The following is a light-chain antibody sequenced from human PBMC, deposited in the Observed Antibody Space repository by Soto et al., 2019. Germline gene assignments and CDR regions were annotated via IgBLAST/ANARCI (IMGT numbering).Light chain of an antibody. CDR2: EVS. CDR3: SSYTSSLIWV. Sequence: SALTQPASVSGSPGQSITISCTGTSSDVGGYNYVSWFQQHPGKAPKLMIYEVSNRPSGVSNRFSGSKSGNMASLTISGLQAEDEADYYCSSYTSSLIWVFGGGTKLTVL. J-gene: IGLJ3*02. CDR1: SSDVGGYNY. V-gene: IGLV2-14*01.